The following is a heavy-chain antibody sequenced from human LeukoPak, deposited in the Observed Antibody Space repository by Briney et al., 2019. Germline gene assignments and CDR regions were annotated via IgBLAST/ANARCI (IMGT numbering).Heavy chain of an antibody. CDR2: IRGSGSET. J-gene: IGHJ3*02. D-gene: IGHD1-26*01. Sequence: GGSLRLSCAGSGFTFNSYAMSWVRQAPGKGLEWVCGIRGSGSETFYADSVKGRFTLSRDNSKNTLYLQMNSLRAEDTAVYYCAKDSAVSGSYPDASDIWGQGTMVTVSS. V-gene: IGHV3-23*01. CDR3: AKDSAVSGSYPDASDI. CDR1: GFTFNSYA.